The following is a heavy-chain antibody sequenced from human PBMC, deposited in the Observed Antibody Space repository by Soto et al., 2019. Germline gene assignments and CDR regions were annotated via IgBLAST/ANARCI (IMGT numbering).Heavy chain of an antibody. Sequence: QVQLVESGGGVVQPGRSLRLSCAASGFTFSSYGMHWVRQAPGKGLEWVAVISYDGSNKYYADSVKGRFTISRDNSKNTLYLQMNSLRAEDTAVYYCAKTENLGGFWSGYLPITLVPYYYYGMDVWGQGTTVTVSS. J-gene: IGHJ6*02. V-gene: IGHV3-30*18. CDR1: GFTFSSYG. D-gene: IGHD3-3*01. CDR3: AKTENLGGFWSGYLPITLVPYYYYGMDV. CDR2: ISYDGSNK.